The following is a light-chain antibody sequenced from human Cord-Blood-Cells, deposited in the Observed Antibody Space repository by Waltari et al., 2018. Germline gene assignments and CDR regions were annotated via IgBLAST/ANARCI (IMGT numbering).Light chain of an antibody. CDR2: KAS. V-gene: IGKV1-5*03. J-gene: IGKJ1*01. CDR1: QSISSW. Sequence: DIQMTHSPSTLSSSVGDRVTITCRASQSISSWLAWYQQKPGKAPKLLIYKASSVKSGVPSRFSGSGAGTEDTLTISSLQPDDFATYYCQQYNSYSRTFGQGTKVEIK. CDR3: QQYNSYSRT.